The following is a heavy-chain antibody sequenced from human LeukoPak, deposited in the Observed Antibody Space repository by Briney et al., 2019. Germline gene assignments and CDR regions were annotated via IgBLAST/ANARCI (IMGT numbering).Heavy chain of an antibody. Sequence: SETLSLTCTISGXSISSYYWSWIRQPPGKGLDWIGYIYYSGSTNYNPSLKSRVTMSVDTSKNQFSLKLSSVTAADTAVYYCARGTVVFGMDVWGQGTTVTVSS. J-gene: IGHJ6*02. CDR3: ARGTVVFGMDV. V-gene: IGHV4-59*01. D-gene: IGHD2-15*01. CDR1: GXSISSYY. CDR2: IYYSGST.